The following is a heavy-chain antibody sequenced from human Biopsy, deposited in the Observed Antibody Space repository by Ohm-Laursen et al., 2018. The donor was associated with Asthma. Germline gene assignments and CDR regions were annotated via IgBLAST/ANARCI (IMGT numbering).Heavy chain of an antibody. D-gene: IGHD5-24*01. V-gene: IGHV3-30-3*01. J-gene: IGHJ4*02. CDR1: GFTFSTYA. CDR2: ISHDGSNK. Sequence: SLRLSCAASGFTFSTYAMHWVRQAPGKGLEWVAVISHDGSNKYYADSVKSRFTISRDNSKNTLYLQMNSLRGDDTAVYYCARDMNRDGWYFDYWGQGTLVTVSS. CDR3: ARDMNRDGWYFDY.